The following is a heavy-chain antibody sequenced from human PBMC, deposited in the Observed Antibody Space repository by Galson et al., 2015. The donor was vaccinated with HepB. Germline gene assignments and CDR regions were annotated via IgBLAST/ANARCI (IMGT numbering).Heavy chain of an antibody. CDR1: GDSVSSNSAS. Sequence: CAISGDSVSSNSASWNWIRQSPSRGLEWLGRTYYRSTWYNEYAVSLRGRIPINPDTSNNQISLQLNSVTPEDTALYHCARTTSGGFDYWDQGTLVTVSS. D-gene: IGHD1-1*01. J-gene: IGHJ4*02. CDR3: ARTTSGGFDY. CDR2: TYYRSTWYN. V-gene: IGHV6-1*01.